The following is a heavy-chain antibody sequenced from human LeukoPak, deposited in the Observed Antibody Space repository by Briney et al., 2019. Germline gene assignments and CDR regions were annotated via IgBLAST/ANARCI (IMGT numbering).Heavy chain of an antibody. J-gene: IGHJ4*02. D-gene: IGHD2-2*01. V-gene: IGHV1-69*05. CDR2: IIPIFGTA. CDR1: GGTFSSYA. Sequence: SVKVSCKASGGTFSSYAISWVRQAPGQGLEWMGGIIPIFGTANYAQKFQGRVTITTDESTSTAYMELSSLRSEDTAVYYCASRYCSSTSCYPEYYFDYWGQGTLVTVSS. CDR3: ASRYCSSTSCYPEYYFDY.